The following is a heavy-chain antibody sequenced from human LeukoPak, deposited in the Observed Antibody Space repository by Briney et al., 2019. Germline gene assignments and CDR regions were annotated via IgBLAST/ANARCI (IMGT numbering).Heavy chain of an antibody. Sequence: GASVKVSCEASGYTFTSYYMHWVRQAPGQGLEWMGIINPSGGSTSYAQKFQGRVTMTRDTSTSTVYMELSSLRSEDTAVYYCARAVRGDYGLGAFDIWGQGTMVTVSS. CDR3: ARAVRGDYGLGAFDI. V-gene: IGHV1-46*01. CDR2: INPSGGST. CDR1: GYTFTSYY. J-gene: IGHJ3*02. D-gene: IGHD4-17*01.